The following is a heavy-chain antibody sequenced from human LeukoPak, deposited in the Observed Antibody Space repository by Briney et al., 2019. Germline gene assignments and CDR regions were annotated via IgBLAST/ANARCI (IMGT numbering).Heavy chain of an antibody. CDR3: ARYVMGLDF. D-gene: IGHD2-8*01. CDR2: INPNSGGT. J-gene: IGHJ4*02. Sequence: ASGKVSWNPSRHSFTVYYVHWVRHAPGQGLESMGWINPNSGGTNYAQKFQGRVTMTRDTSISTAYMELSRLRSDDTAVYYCARYVMGLDFWGQGTLVTVSS. V-gene: IGHV1-2*02. CDR1: RHSFTVYY.